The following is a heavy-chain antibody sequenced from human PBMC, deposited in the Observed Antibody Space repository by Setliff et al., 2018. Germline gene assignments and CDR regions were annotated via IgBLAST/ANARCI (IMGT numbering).Heavy chain of an antibody. J-gene: IGHJ4*02. CDR2: MWYDGSNS. CDR3: ARGTQAYTSWTDSALGY. V-gene: IGHV3-33*01. D-gene: IGHD2-15*01. CDR1: GFTFSSYG. Sequence: PGGSLRLSCAASGFTFSSYGFHWVRQAPGKGLEWVAVMWYDGSNSYYADSVKGRFTISRDNSRNMLYMQMNSLRADDTAVYYCARGTQAYTSWTDSALGYWGKGTLVTVS.